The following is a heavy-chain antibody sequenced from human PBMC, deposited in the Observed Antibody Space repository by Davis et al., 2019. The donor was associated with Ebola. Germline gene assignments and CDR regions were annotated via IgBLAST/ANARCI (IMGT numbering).Heavy chain of an antibody. CDR1: GGSISDYF. Sequence: MPSETLSLTCIVSGGSISDYFWSWIRQPPGKGLEWIGETGHSGYTNYSPSLMSRVTMSVDSSKNQFSLKLHSVTAADTAVYYCARTTKTNIEASGLGFNSFDSWGQGALVSVSS. CDR2: TGHSGYT. CDR3: ARTTKTNIEASGLGFNSFDS. V-gene: IGHV4-34*01. D-gene: IGHD4-17*01. J-gene: IGHJ5*01.